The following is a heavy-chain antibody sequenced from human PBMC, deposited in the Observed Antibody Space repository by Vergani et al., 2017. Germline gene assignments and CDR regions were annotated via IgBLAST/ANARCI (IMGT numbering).Heavy chain of an antibody. Sequence: VQLVESGGGLVKPGASLRLSCAASGFTFSSYAMSWVRQAPGKGLEWVSAISGSGGSTYYADSVKGRFTISRDNSKNTLYLQMNSLRAEDTAVYYCAKLVNYYDSSGYIDYWGQGTLVTVSS. CDR3: AKLVNYYDSSGYIDY. CDR2: ISGSGGST. V-gene: IGHV3-23*04. D-gene: IGHD3-22*01. CDR1: GFTFSSYA. J-gene: IGHJ4*02.